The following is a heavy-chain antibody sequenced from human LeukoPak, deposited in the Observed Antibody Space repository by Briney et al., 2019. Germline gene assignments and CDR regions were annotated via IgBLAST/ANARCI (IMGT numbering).Heavy chain of an antibody. CDR3: ATYDIVVAPAAIHH. CDR2: IIPIFGTA. CDR1: GGTFSSYA. J-gene: IGHJ4*02. Sequence: GSSVKVSCKASGGTFSSYAISWVRQAPGQGLEWMGGIIPIFGTANYAQKFQGRVTITADESTSTAYMELSSLRSEDTAVYYCATYDIVVAPAAIHHWGQGTLVTVSS. D-gene: IGHD2-2*02. V-gene: IGHV1-69*01.